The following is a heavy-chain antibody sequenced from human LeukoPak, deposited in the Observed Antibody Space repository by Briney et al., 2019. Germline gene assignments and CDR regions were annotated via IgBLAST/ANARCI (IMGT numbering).Heavy chain of an antibody. Sequence: GASVKVSCKASGYTFTSYYMHWVRQAPGQGLEWMGIINPSGGSTSYAQKFQGRVTMTTDTSTSTAYMELRSLRSDDTAVYYCARADRQWPRLEKYFDYWGQGTLVTVSS. CDR3: ARADRQWPRLEKYFDY. V-gene: IGHV1-46*01. D-gene: IGHD6-19*01. CDR1: GYTFTSYY. CDR2: INPSGGST. J-gene: IGHJ4*02.